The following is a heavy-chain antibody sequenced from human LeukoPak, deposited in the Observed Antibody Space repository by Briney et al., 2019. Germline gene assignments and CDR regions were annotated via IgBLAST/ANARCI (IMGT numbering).Heavy chain of an antibody. Sequence: SETLSLTCTVSGGSISSYYWSWIRQPPGKGLEWIGYIYYSGSNNYNPSLKSRVTISVDTSKNQSSLKLSSVTAADTAEYYCARDNNYGSGSSGAFDIWGQGTMVTVSS. J-gene: IGHJ3*02. D-gene: IGHD3-10*01. CDR2: IYYSGSN. CDR1: GGSISSYY. CDR3: ARDNNYGSGSSGAFDI. V-gene: IGHV4-59*01.